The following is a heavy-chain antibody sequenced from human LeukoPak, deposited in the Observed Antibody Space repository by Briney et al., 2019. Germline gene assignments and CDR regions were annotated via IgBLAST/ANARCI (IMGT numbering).Heavy chain of an antibody. J-gene: IGHJ4*02. CDR1: GGSIGGSY. Sequence: SETLSLTCTVSGGSIGGSYWNWIRQPPGKGLEWIGYIYYSGATYYSPSLKSRVTISVDTSQNQFSLNLNSVTAADTAVYYCARYDSSSAGFDFWGQGTLVTVSS. D-gene: IGHD3-22*01. V-gene: IGHV4-59*01. CDR2: IYYSGAT. CDR3: ARYDSSSAGFDF.